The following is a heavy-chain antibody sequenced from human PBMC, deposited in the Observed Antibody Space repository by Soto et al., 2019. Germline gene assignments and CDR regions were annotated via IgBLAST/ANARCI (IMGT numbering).Heavy chain of an antibody. D-gene: IGHD3-10*01. V-gene: IGHV3-74*01. CDR2: IYNDGTYS. CDR3: TRGPRPISTGTGAY. CDR1: GFIFKMYW. J-gene: IGHJ4*02. Sequence: HPGGSLRLSCAASGFIFKMYWMHWVRQSPGKGLVWISRIYNDGTYSDYADSVRGRFTISRDNVNDTLYPQMNNLRAEDSGLYYCTRGPRPISTGTGAYWGQG.